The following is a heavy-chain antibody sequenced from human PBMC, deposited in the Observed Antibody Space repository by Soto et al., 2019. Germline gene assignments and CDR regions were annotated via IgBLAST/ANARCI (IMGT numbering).Heavy chain of an antibody. J-gene: IGHJ6*02. CDR2: IYYSGSS. Sequence: QVQLQESGPGLVKPSQTLSLTCTVSGGSISNADYYWSWVRQPPGKGLEWIWYIYYSGSSFFNPSLKSRVTMSKDTSKNQFSLRLTSVTAADTAVYYCARAIVVTVGGMDVWGRGTTVTVSS. CDR1: GGSISNADYY. CDR3: ARAIVVTVGGMDV. V-gene: IGHV4-30-4*01. D-gene: IGHD5-12*01.